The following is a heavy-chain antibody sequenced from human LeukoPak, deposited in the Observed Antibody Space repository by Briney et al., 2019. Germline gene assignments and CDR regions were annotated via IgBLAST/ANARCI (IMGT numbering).Heavy chain of an antibody. J-gene: IGHJ6*03. CDR2: ISGSGDNT. D-gene: IGHD1-1*01. CDR3: SRKELERRAHHYYYYMDV. Sequence: GGSLRLSCAASGFTFSGFAMSWVRRTPGKGLEWVSGISGSGDNTLYADSVKGRFTVSRDNSKNTLYLEMNSLKTEDTAVYYCSRKELERRAHHYYYYMDVWGKGTTVTVSS. V-gene: IGHV3-23*01. CDR1: GFTFSGFA.